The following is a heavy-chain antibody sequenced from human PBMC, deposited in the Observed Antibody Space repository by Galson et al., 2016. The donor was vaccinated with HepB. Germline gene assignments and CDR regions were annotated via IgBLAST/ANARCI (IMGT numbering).Heavy chain of an antibody. V-gene: IGHV5-51*01. CDR3: ARQSSSYYKLFRSYWYFAL. J-gene: IGHJ2*01. D-gene: IGHD2-21*01. Sequence: QSGAEVKKPGESLKISCKASGYSFTSYWIGWVRQMPGKGLEWMGIIHPGDSDTRYSPSLQGQVTISADKSISTAFLQWSSLKASDTAIYYCARQSSSYYKLFRSYWYFALWGRGTLVTVSS. CDR1: GYSFTSYW. CDR2: IHPGDSDT.